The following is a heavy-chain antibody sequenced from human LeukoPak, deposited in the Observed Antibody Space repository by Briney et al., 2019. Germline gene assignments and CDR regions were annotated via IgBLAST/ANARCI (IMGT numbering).Heavy chain of an antibody. D-gene: IGHD1-26*01. CDR3: ARPRGSYSDWYFDL. CDR2: IYHSGST. Sequence: SETLSLTCAVSGYSISSGYYWGWIRQPPGKGLEWIGRIYHSGSTYYNPSLKSRVTISVDTSKNQFSLKLSSVTAADTAVYYCARPRGSYSDWYFDLWGRGTLVTVSS. V-gene: IGHV4-38-2*01. J-gene: IGHJ2*01. CDR1: GYSISSGYY.